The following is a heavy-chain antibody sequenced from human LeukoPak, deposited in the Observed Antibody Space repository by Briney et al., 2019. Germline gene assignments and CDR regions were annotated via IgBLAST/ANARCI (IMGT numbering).Heavy chain of an antibody. CDR3: ASERGIAVAGTFDY. CDR1: GFTFSNYG. Sequence: GGSLRLSCAASGFTFSNYGMHWVRQAPGKGLEWVAVISYDGNDKYYADSVKGRFTISRDNSKNTLYLQMNSLRAEDTAVYYCASERGIAVAGTFDYWGQGTLVTVSS. D-gene: IGHD6-19*01. CDR2: ISYDGNDK. V-gene: IGHV3-30*03. J-gene: IGHJ4*02.